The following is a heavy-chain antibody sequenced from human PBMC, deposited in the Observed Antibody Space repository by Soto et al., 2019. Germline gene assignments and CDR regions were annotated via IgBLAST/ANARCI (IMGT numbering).Heavy chain of an antibody. CDR1: GGTFSSYA. CDR3: ARALWFGVSLHYGMDV. J-gene: IGHJ6*02. D-gene: IGHD3-10*01. CDR2: IIPIFGPP. V-gene: IGHV1-69*01. Sequence: QVQLVQSGAEVKKPGSSVKVSCKASGGTFSSYAIHWVRQAPGQGLEWMGGIIPIFGPPNYAQKFQGRVTITADESTSTVYTELISLISEDTSVYFCARALWFGVSLHYGMDVWGQGTSVTVSS.